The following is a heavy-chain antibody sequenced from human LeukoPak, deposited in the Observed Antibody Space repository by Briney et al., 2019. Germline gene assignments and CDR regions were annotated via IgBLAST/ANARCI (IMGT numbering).Heavy chain of an antibody. CDR3: ATYGSGSYYSDAFDI. Sequence: ASVKVSCKVSGYTLTELSMHWVRQAPGKGLEWMGGFDPEDGETIYAQKFQGRVTMTEDTSTDTACMELSSLRSEDTAVYYCATYGSGSYYSDAFDIWGQGTMVTVSS. CDR1: GYTLTELS. J-gene: IGHJ3*02. D-gene: IGHD3-10*01. V-gene: IGHV1-24*01. CDR2: FDPEDGET.